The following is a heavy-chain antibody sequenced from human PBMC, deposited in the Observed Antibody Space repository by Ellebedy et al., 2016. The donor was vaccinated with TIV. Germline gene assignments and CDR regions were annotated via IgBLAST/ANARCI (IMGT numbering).Heavy chain of an antibody. CDR3: ARSYGDYGWFDP. V-gene: IGHV1-46*01. D-gene: IGHD4-17*01. J-gene: IGHJ5*02. Sequence: ASVKVSCXASGYTFTSYYMHWVRQAPGQGLEWMGIINPSGGSTSYAQKFQGRVTMTRDTSTSTVYMELSSLRSEDTAVYYCARSYGDYGWFDPWGQGTLVTVSS. CDR1: GYTFTSYY. CDR2: INPSGGST.